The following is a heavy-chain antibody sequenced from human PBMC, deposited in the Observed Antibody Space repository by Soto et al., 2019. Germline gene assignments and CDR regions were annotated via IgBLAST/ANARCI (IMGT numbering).Heavy chain of an antibody. J-gene: IGHJ3*02. Sequence: PGGSLSRSCAASGFTFSRYAMSFVRPAPGKGLEWVAAVSVSGCSTYYADSLKVGFTISRDNSKTTLYLQMNSLRDEATAVYYCVKSEYGRFGVVFDAFDIWGQGTMVTVSS. V-gene: IGHV3-23*01. CDR3: VKSEYGRFGVVFDAFDI. D-gene: IGHD3-3*01. CDR1: GFTFSRYA. CDR2: VSVSGCST.